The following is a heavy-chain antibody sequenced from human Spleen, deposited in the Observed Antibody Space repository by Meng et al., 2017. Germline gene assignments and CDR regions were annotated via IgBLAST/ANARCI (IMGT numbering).Heavy chain of an antibody. CDR2: INGDGTNT. V-gene: IGHV3-74*02. Sequence: EVQLVESGGGVVRPGGSLRLSCVASGITFSAYWMHWVRQVPGKGLVWVARINGDGTNTAYADSVKGRFTISRDNAKNTLSLQMNRLRADDTGVYYCVTSSYYDTSGLWWGQGTLVTVSS. CDR3: VTSSYYDTSGLW. D-gene: IGHD3-22*01. CDR1: GITFSAYW. J-gene: IGHJ4*02.